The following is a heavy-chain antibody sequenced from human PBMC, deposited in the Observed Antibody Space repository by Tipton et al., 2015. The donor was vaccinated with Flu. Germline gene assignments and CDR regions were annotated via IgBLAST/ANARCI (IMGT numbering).Heavy chain of an antibody. J-gene: IGHJ6*02. V-gene: IGHV4-34*01. D-gene: IGHD5-18*01. CDR2: INHSGST. Sequence: LRLSCAVYGGSFSGYYWSWIRQPPGKGLGWIGEINHSGSTNYNPSLKSRVTISVDTSKNQFSLKLSSVTTADTAVYYCARKGYSYGVIPSFYYFYGMDVWGQGTTVTVSS. CDR1: GGSFSGYY. CDR3: ARKGYSYGVIPSFYYFYGMDV.